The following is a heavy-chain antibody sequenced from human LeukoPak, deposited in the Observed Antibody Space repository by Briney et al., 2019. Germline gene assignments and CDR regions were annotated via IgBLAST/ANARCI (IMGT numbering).Heavy chain of an antibody. CDR1: GYTFTSYG. CDR3: ASSPAMVTKCGGDCSDDAFDI. CDR2: ISAYNGNT. V-gene: IGHV1-18*01. D-gene: IGHD2-21*01. Sequence: ASVNVSCKSSGYTFTSYGISWVRQAPGQGLEWMGWISAYNGNTNDAQKLQGRVTMTTNTSTSTAYMELRSLRSEDTAVYYCASSPAMVTKCGGDCSDDAFDIRGQGTMVTVSS. J-gene: IGHJ3*02.